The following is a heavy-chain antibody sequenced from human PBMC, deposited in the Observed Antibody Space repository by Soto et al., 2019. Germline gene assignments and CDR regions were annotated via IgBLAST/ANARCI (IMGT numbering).Heavy chain of an antibody. D-gene: IGHD4-17*01. J-gene: IGHJ4*02. V-gene: IGHV3-30*04. CDR2: VSYDESHK. Sequence: GGSLRLSCAASGFTFDSYAVHWVRQAPGKGLEWVAIVSYDESHKYYADSVKGRFTISRDNSKNTLYLQMSSLRAEDTAVYYCARPLTTGTNTNFAYWGQGTQVTVS. CDR3: ARPLTTGTNTNFAY. CDR1: GFTFDSYA.